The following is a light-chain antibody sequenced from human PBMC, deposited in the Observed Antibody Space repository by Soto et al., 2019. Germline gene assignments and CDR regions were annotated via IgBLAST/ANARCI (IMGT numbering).Light chain of an antibody. Sequence: DIQMTQSPSTLSASVGARVTITCRASQSIRDWLAWYQQIPGKAPKLLIYDASTLQSGVPSRFSGSGSGTEFTLTISSLQPDDFATYYCQEYKSATFGQGTKLEIK. J-gene: IGKJ2*01. V-gene: IGKV1-5*01. CDR3: QEYKSAT. CDR2: DAS. CDR1: QSIRDW.